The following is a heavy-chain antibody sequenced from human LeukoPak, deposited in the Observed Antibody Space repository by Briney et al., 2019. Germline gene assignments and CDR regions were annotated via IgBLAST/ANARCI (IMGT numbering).Heavy chain of an antibody. CDR1: GGSISSYY. CDR2: IYYSGST. Sequence: PSETLSLTCTVSGGSISSYYWSWIRQPPGKGLEWIGYIYYSGSTNYNPSLKSRVTISVDTSKNQFSLKLSSVTAADTAVYYCATGGYSYGYGEFDPWGQGTLVTVSS. J-gene: IGHJ5*02. V-gene: IGHV4-59*01. CDR3: ATGGYSYGYGEFDP. D-gene: IGHD5-18*01.